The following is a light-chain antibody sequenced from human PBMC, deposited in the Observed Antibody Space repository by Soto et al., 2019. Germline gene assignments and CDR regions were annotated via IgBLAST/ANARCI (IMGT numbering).Light chain of an antibody. CDR3: QHYNSYSEA. V-gene: IGKV1-39*01. CDR2: AAS. Sequence: DIQMTQSPSSLSASVGDSVTISCRASQTISNYLNWYQQTPGKAPKVLIYAASSLQSGVPSRFSGSGSGTEFTLTISSLQPDDFATYYCQHYNSYSEAFGQGTKVDIK. CDR1: QTISNY. J-gene: IGKJ1*01.